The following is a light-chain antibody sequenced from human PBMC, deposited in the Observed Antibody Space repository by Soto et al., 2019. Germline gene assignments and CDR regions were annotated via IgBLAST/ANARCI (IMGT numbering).Light chain of an antibody. CDR1: QNITNN. CDR3: QQYFVLPPLT. V-gene: IGKV1-33*01. CDR2: HAS. Sequence: DIQMTQSPSSLSPSIGDRVTIACHASQNITNNLSWYQHKPGKAXNLRIYHASTLAKGVTSRFSASGSGTDFYLIITSLQREDLATYYWQQYFVLPPLTFGQGTRLEL. J-gene: IGKJ5*01.